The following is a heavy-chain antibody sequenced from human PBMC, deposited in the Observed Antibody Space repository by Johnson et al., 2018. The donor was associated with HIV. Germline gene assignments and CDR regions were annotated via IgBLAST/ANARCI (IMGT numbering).Heavy chain of an antibody. CDR3: ARDATPWGGDYVGYAFDL. CDR2: ISSSGSST. V-gene: IGHV3-11*04. D-gene: IGHD4-17*01. CDR1: GFAVSSNY. Sequence: QVQLVESGGGLIQPGGSLRLSCAASGFAVSSNYMSWVRQAPGKGLEFVSYISSSGSSTYYIDSVKGRFTISRDNAKNSLYLQMNNLRVEDTAVYYCARDATPWGGDYVGYAFDLWGQGTVVTVSP. J-gene: IGHJ3*01.